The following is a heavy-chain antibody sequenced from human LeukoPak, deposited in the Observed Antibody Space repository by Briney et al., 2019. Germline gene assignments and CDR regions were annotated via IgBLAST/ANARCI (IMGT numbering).Heavy chain of an antibody. CDR3: ASGGTYVLDY. CDR1: GFTFSSYN. V-gene: IGHV3-21*01. D-gene: IGHD3-16*01. Sequence: GGSLRLSCAASGFTFSSYNMNWVLQAPGKGLEWVSFISSSSDYIYYADSLKGRFTISRDNAKNSVYLQMNSLRADDTAAYYCASGGTYVLDYWGQGTLVTVS. J-gene: IGHJ4*02. CDR2: ISSSSDYI.